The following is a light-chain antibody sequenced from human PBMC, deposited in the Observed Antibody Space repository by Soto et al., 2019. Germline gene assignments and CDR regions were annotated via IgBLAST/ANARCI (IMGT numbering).Light chain of an antibody. Sequence: EIVMTQSPATLSVSPGERATLACRASQSVSSNLAWYQKKPGQAPRLLIYGASTRATGIPARFSGSGSGTEFTLTIRSLQSEDVEVYYCQQYNNWPPFTFGPGTKVDIK. J-gene: IGKJ3*01. CDR1: QSVSSN. V-gene: IGKV3-15*01. CDR2: GAS. CDR3: QQYNNWPPFT.